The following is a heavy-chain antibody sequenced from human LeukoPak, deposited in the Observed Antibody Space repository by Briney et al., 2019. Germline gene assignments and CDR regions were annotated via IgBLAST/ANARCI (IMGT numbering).Heavy chain of an antibody. Sequence: ASVTVSCTASGYTFTSYDINWVRQAPGQGLEWMGWMNPNSGNTGYAQKFQGRVTITRNTSISTAYMELSSLRSEDTAVYYCAREYYDFWSGSQDDAFDIWGQGTMVTVSS. CDR3: AREYYDFWSGSQDDAFDI. CDR2: MNPNSGNT. D-gene: IGHD3-3*01. V-gene: IGHV1-8*03. J-gene: IGHJ3*02. CDR1: GYTFTSYD.